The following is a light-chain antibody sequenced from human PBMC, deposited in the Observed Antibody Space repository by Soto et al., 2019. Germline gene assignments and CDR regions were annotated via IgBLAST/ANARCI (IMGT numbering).Light chain of an antibody. CDR1: QSVSSSY. CDR2: GAS. Sequence: EIALTQSPGTLSLSPGERATLSCRASQSVSSSYLAWYQQKPGQAPRLLIYGASSRATGIPDRFSGSGSGTDFTLTISRLEPEDFAVYYCQQYGSSLIFGGGTKVEIK. J-gene: IGKJ4*01. CDR3: QQYGSSLI. V-gene: IGKV3-20*01.